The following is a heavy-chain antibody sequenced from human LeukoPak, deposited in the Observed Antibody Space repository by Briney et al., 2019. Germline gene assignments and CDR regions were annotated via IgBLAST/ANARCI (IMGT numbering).Heavy chain of an antibody. V-gene: IGHV1-18*01. CDR3: ARDSEYYYDSSSYWIPANNWFDP. CDR2: ISAYNGNT. CDR1: GYTFTSYG. J-gene: IGHJ5*02. Sequence: ASVKVSCKASGYTFTSYGISWVRQAPGQGLEWMGWISAYNGNTNYAQKLQGRVTMTTDTSTSTAYMELRSLRSDDTAVYYCARDSEYYYDSSSYWIPANNWFDPWGQGTLVTVSS. D-gene: IGHD3-22*01.